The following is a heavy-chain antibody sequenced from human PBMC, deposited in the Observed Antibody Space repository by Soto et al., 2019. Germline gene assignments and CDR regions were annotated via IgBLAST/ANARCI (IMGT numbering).Heavy chain of an antibody. J-gene: IGHJ4*02. CDR3: ARKAVSITAFYFDC. D-gene: IGHD5-12*01. V-gene: IGHV3-23*01. CDR1: GFTFASSD. CDR2: IRGSGGNT. Sequence: GGSLRLSCAASGFTFASSDMHWVRQAPGKGLEWVSGIRGSGGNTYYADSVKGRLTISRDNSRNTLHLQMNSLRAEDTAVYYCARKAVSITAFYFDCWGQGTLVTVSS.